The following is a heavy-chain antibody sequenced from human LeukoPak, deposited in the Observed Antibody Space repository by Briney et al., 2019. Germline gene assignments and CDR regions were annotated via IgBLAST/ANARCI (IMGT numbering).Heavy chain of an antibody. Sequence: GGSLRLSCTASGFTVSSNYMSWGGQAPGKGRDGVSVIYSGGSTYYADSVKGRFTISRDNSKNTLYLQMNSLRAEDTAVYYCAKHSGSYSFDYWGQGTLVTVSS. CDR1: GFTVSSNY. CDR3: AKHSGSYSFDY. V-gene: IGHV3-53*01. D-gene: IGHD1-26*01. J-gene: IGHJ4*02. CDR2: IYSGGST.